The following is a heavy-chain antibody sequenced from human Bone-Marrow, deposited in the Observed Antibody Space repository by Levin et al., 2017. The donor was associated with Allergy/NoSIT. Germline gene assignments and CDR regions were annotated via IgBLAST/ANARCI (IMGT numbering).Heavy chain of an antibody. J-gene: IGHJ6*02. V-gene: IGHV3-30*18. CDR1: GFTFSTYG. CDR3: AKDHHVYWYYYYGMDG. CDR2: ISNDGSNK. D-gene: IGHD2-8*02. Sequence: GGSLRLSCAASGFTFSTYGLHWVRQAPGKGLEWVAVISNDGSNKYYADSVKGRFTISRANSKNTLHLQLNILRADDTAVYYCAKDHHVYWYYYYGMDGWGQGTTVTVSS.